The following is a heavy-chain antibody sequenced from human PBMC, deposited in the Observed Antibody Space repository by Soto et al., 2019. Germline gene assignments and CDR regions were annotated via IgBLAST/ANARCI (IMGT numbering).Heavy chain of an antibody. J-gene: IGHJ3*01. V-gene: IGHV3-73*01. D-gene: IGHD2-8*01. CDR2: IRDKGNGYAT. CDR1: GFSFSGSA. CDR3: AKLDAPGDRALDV. Sequence: EVQLVESGGGLVQPGESLTLSCAGSGFSFSGSAIHWVRQASGKGLEWVARIRDKGNGYATGYAASVEDRFTIARDDSKNTAFVQMSSLSTEDTAVYYCAKLDAPGDRALDVWGQGTMGTVSS.